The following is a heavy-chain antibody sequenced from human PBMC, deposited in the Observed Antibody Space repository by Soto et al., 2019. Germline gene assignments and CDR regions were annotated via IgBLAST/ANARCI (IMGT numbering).Heavy chain of an antibody. CDR3: AGWGYYYDSSGYAGGGY. CDR2: IYYSGST. J-gene: IGHJ4*02. D-gene: IGHD3-22*01. Sequence: SETLSLTCTVSGGSISSYYWSWIRQPPGKGLEWIGYIYYSGSTNYNPSLKSRVTISVDTSKNQFSLKLSSVTAADTAVYYCAGWGYYYDSSGYAGGGYWGQGTLVTVSS. CDR1: GGSISSYY. V-gene: IGHV4-59*08.